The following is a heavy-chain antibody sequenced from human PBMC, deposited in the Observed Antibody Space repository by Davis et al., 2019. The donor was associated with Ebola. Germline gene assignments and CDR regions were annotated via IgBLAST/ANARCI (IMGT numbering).Heavy chain of an antibody. V-gene: IGHV3-21*01. CDR3: ARGMVDTATDNWFDP. J-gene: IGHJ5*02. CDR1: GFTFSSYS. Sequence: PGGSLRLSCAASGFTFSSYSMNWVRQAPGKGLEWVSSISSSSSYIYYADSVKGRFTISRDNAKNSLYLQINSLRAKDTAVYYCARGMVDTATDNWFDPWGQGTLVTVSS. CDR2: ISSSSSYI. D-gene: IGHD5-18*01.